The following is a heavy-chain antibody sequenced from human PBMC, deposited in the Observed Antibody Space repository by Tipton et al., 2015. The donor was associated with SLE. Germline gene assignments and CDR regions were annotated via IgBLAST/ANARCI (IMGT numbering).Heavy chain of an antibody. V-gene: IGHV4-39*01. Sequence: PGLVKPSETLSLTCFVSGGSISSSSYYWGWIRQPPGKGLEWIGSIYYSGSTYYNSSLKSRLTISVDTSKNQFSLKLSSVTAADTAVYYCARSAQTYYYGSGSYRYFDYWGQGLLVRVSS. CDR1: GGSISSSSYY. D-gene: IGHD3-10*01. CDR3: ARSAQTYYYGSGSYRYFDY. J-gene: IGHJ4*02. CDR2: IYYSGST.